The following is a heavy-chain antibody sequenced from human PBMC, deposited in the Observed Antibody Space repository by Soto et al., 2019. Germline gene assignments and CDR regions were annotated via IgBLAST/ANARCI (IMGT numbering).Heavy chain of an antibody. CDR3: AKSNWFDP. J-gene: IGHJ5*02. Sequence: GGSLRLCCAASGVTFSDYWMNWVRQAPGKGLVWVSRIDSDGSSTSYADSVKGRFTISRDNAKNTLYLQMNSLRAEDTAVYYCAKSNWFDPWGQGSLVTVSS. CDR1: GVTFSDYW. V-gene: IGHV3-74*01. CDR2: IDSDGSST.